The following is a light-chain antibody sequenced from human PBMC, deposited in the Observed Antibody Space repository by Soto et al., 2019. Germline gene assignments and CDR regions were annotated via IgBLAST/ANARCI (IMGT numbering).Light chain of an antibody. V-gene: IGLV1-44*01. CDR2: SNN. J-gene: IGLJ3*02. CDR1: STNIGSNT. Sequence: QSVLTQPPSASGTPGQRVTISCSGSSTNIGSNTVNWYQQLPGTAPKLLIYSNNQRPSGVPDRFSGSKSGTSASLAISGLQSEDEADYYCAAWDDSLNGWVFGGGIKLTVL. CDR3: AAWDDSLNGWV.